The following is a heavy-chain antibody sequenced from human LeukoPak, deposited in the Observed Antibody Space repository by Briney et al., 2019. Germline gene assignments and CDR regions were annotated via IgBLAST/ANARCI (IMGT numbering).Heavy chain of an antibody. V-gene: IGHV4-34*01. Sequence: SETLSLTCAVYGGSFSGHYWSWIRQPPGKGLEWIGEINHSGSTNYNPSLKSRATISVDTSKNQFSLKLSSVTAADTAVYYCARGPGYYDSSGLIDYWGQGTLVTVSS. CDR1: GGSFSGHY. CDR3: ARGPGYYDSSGLIDY. D-gene: IGHD3-22*01. J-gene: IGHJ4*02. CDR2: INHSGST.